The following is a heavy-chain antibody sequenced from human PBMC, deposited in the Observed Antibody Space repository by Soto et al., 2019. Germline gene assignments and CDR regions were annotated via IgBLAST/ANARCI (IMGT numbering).Heavy chain of an antibody. D-gene: IGHD2-2*01. J-gene: IGHJ5*02. CDR2: IIPIFGTA. CDR3: ARWIVVVPAANSWEGLFDP. CDR1: GGTFSSYA. Sequence: QVQLVQSGAEVKKPGSSVKVSCKASGGTFSSYAISWVRQAPGQGLEWMGGIIPIFGTANYAQKFQGRVTITADESTSTAYMELSSLRSEDTAVYYCARWIVVVPAANSWEGLFDPWGQGTLVTVSS. V-gene: IGHV1-69*01.